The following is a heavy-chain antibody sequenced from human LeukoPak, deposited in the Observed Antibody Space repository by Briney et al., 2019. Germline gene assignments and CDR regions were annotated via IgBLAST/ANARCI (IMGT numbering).Heavy chain of an antibody. Sequence: GRSLGLSCAASGLTFNNAWMSWVRQAPGKGLEWVGRIRSRSAGGTTDYGAPVKGRFTISGDDSKNTLYLQMNSLKTENTAVYYCSTGGGTHDYWGQGTLVTVSS. V-gene: IGHV3-15*01. CDR1: GLTFNNAW. CDR3: STGGGTHDY. J-gene: IGHJ4*02. D-gene: IGHD2-15*01. CDR2: IRSRSAGGTT.